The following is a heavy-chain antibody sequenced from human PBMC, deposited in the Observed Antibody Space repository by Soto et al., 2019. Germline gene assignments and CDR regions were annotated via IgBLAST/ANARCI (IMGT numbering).Heavy chain of an antibody. V-gene: IGHV1-69*06. D-gene: IGHD2-2*01. CDR1: GGTFRRSC. CDR3: ARRAVAPAPRGYFHYHLDG. CDR2: IIPIFGAV. Sequence: ASARVACKSSGGTFRRSCVSFVIHYPVKVLYWMGGIIPIFGAVNYAQEFQGRVTITADRSTSTAYMELVSLTSDDTAVYYCARRAVAPAPRGYFHYHLDGWVPGSKFTVS. J-gene: IGHJ6*02.